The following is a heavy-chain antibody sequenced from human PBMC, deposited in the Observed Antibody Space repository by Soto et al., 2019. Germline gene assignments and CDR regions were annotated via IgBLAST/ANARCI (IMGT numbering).Heavy chain of an antibody. CDR2: INPSGGST. J-gene: IGHJ3*02. V-gene: IGHV1-46*01. CDR3: ARGGNVLHI. Sequence: QVQLVQSGAEVKKPGASVKVSCKASGYTFTTYYMHWVRQAPGQGLEWMGMINPSGGSTTYAQKFQGRITMTSDTSTSTVYMELSSLRSEDTAVYYCARGGNVLHIWGQGTMVTVS. D-gene: IGHD1-1*01. CDR1: GYTFTTYY.